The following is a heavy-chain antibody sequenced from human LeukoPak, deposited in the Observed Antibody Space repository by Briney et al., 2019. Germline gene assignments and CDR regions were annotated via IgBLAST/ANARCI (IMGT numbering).Heavy chain of an antibody. CDR3: ARGNRSWHSDY. J-gene: IGHJ4*02. D-gene: IGHD1/OR15-1a*01. Sequence: SETLSLTCSVSGGSISTYYWSWIRQPPGKGLEWIGYIYYSGSTNYNPSLKSRVTISVDTSNNQFSLNLSSVTAADTAVYYCARGNRSWHSDYWGQGTLVTVSS. CDR2: IYYSGST. V-gene: IGHV4-59*01. CDR1: GGSISTYY.